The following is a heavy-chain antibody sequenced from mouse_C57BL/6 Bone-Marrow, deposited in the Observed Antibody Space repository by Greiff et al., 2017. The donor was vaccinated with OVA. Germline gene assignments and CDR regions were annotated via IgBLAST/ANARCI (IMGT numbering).Heavy chain of an antibody. D-gene: IGHD2-2*01. V-gene: IGHV14-4*01. J-gene: IGHJ1*03. Sequence: EVQLQESGAELVRPGASVKLSCTASGFNIKDDYMPWVKQRPEQGLEWIGWIDPENGDTEYASKFQGKATITADTSSNTAYLQLSSLTSEDTAVYYCTGGYGWYFDVWGTGTTVTVSS. CDR3: TGGYGWYFDV. CDR1: GFNIKDDY. CDR2: IDPENGDT.